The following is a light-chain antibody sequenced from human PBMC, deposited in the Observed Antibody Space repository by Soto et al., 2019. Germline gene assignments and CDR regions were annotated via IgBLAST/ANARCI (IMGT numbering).Light chain of an antibody. CDR1: QSVSSN. Sequence: EIVMTQSPATLSVSPGERATLSCRASQSVSSNLACYQQKPGQAPRLLIYGASTRATGIPARFSGSGSGTELPLTISSLPAEDFAVYYCQQYNNWPTITFGQGTRLEIK. V-gene: IGKV3-15*01. J-gene: IGKJ5*01. CDR2: GAS. CDR3: QQYNNWPTIT.